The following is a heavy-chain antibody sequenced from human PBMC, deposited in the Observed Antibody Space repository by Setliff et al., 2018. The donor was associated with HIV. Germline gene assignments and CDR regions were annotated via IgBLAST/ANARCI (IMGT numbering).Heavy chain of an antibody. CDR3: VTTAYIHGRNHFGY. CDR1: GYSISSGYN. V-gene: IGHV4-38-2*01. CDR2: SYHVGTT. J-gene: IGHJ4*02. Sequence: SETLSLTCAVSGYSISSGYNWGWIRQSPEKGLEWIANSYHVGTTYYNPSLKSRVTISVDTSKSQFSLKLSSVTAAVPAMYYCVTTAYIHGRNHFGYWGQGTLVTVSS. D-gene: IGHD5-18*01.